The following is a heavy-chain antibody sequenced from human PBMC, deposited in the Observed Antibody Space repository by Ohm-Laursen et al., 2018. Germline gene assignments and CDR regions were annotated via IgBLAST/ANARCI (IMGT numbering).Heavy chain of an antibody. V-gene: IGHV3-48*03. CDR3: ARTMVNDY. CDR2: ISSSGSNI. CDR1: GFTFNTFG. Sequence: SLRLSCAASGFTFNTFGMNWVRQAPGKGLEWVSYISSSGSNINYADSVKGRFTISRDNAKKSLFLQMNSLRAEDTAVYYCARTMVNDYWGQGTLVTVSS. D-gene: IGHD3-10*01. J-gene: IGHJ4*02.